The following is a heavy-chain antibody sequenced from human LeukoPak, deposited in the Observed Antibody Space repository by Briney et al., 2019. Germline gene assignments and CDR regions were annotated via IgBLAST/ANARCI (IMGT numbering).Heavy chain of an antibody. CDR2: INHSGST. V-gene: IGHV4-34*01. CDR3: ARHVRRRDGYNRYYFDY. J-gene: IGHJ4*02. Sequence: SETLSLTCAVYGGSLSDYYWSWIRQPPGKGLEWIGEINHSGSTNYNPSLKSRVTISVDTSKNHFSLKLSSVTAADTAVYYCARHVRRRDGYNRYYFDYWGQGTLVTVSS. D-gene: IGHD5-24*01. CDR1: GGSLSDYY.